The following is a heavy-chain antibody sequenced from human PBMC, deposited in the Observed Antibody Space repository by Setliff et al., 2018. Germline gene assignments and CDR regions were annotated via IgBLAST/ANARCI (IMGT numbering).Heavy chain of an antibody. CDR3: ARVRNTQNGFFDY. J-gene: IGHJ4*02. D-gene: IGHD1-1*01. CDR1: GGSISSGDAS. CDR2: IYHSGNT. V-gene: IGHV4-30-2*01. Sequence: SETLSLTCAVSGGSISSGDASWSWVRQPPGKGLEWIGTIYHSGNTYYNPSLNSLLTISVDTSKNQFSLRLTSVTAADTAIYYCARVRNTQNGFFDYWSQGTLVTVSS.